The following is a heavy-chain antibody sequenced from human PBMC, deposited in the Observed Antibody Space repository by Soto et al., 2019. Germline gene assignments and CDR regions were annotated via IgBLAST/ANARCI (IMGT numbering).Heavy chain of an antibody. CDR1: GFLFSTYW. CDR2: IKSDGSST. V-gene: IGHV3-74*01. CDR3: AIGGGDYNYLDH. Sequence: EVQLVESGGGLVQPGGSLRLSCAASGFLFSTYWMFWVRQVPRKGLLWVSRIKSDGSSTSYADSVKGRFTISRDNTKNTLYLLMTSRRAEDTAVSYCAIGGGDYNYLDHWGQGILVTVSS. D-gene: IGHD2-21*01. J-gene: IGHJ4*02.